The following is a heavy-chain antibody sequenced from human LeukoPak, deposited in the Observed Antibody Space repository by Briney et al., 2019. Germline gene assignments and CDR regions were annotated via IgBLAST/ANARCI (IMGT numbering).Heavy chain of an antibody. CDR3: AGGIAVAGTLDYFQH. J-gene: IGHJ1*01. CDR1: GYTFTGYY. D-gene: IGHD6-19*01. CDR2: INPNSGGT. V-gene: IGHV1-2*02. Sequence: GASVKVSCKASGYTFTGYYMHWVRQAPGQGLEWMGWINPNSGGTNYAQKFQGRVTMTRDTSISTAYMELSRLRSDDTAVYYCAGGIAVAGTLDYFQHWGQGTLVTVSS.